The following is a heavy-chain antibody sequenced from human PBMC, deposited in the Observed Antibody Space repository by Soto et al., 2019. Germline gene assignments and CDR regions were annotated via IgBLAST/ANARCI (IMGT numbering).Heavy chain of an antibody. CDR2: INHSGST. Sequence: QVQLQQWGAGLLKPSETLSLTCAVYGGSFSGYYWNWIRQPPGKGLEWIGEINHSGSTNYNPSLNSRVNISVDTSKNQFSLKLSSVTAADTAVYYGAKGYGRNFDFWGQGTLVTVSS. CDR3: AKGYGRNFDF. D-gene: IGHD3-10*01. J-gene: IGHJ4*02. V-gene: IGHV4-34*01. CDR1: GGSFSGYY.